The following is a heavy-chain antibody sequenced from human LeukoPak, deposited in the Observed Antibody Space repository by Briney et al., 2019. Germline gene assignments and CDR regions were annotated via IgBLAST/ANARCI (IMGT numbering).Heavy chain of an antibody. J-gene: IGHJ6*03. D-gene: IGHD6-6*01. CDR1: GYTFTSYD. Sequence: ASVKVSCKASGYTFTSYDINCVRQATGQGLEWMGWMNPNSGNTGYAQKFQGRVTMTRNTSISTAYMELSSLRSEDTAVYYCARSTGSSLYYYYYYYMDVWGKGTTVTVSS. CDR2: MNPNSGNT. CDR3: ARSTGSSLYYYYYYYMDV. V-gene: IGHV1-8*01.